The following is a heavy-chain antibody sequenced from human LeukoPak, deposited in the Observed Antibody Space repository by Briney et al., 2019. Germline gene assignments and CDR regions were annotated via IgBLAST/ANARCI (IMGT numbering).Heavy chain of an antibody. Sequence: PSETLSLTCTVSGGSISSGSYYWSWIRQPAGKGLEWIGRIYTSGSTNYNPSLKSRVTISVDTSKNQFSLKLSSVTAADTAVYYCASIQTTVAPFDYWGQGTLVTVSS. V-gene: IGHV4-61*02. J-gene: IGHJ4*02. CDR2: IYTSGST. CDR1: GGSISSGSYY. CDR3: ASIQTTVAPFDY. D-gene: IGHD4-23*01.